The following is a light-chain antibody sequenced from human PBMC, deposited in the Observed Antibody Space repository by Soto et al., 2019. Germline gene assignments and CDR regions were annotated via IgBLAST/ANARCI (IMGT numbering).Light chain of an antibody. CDR2: EVS. V-gene: IGLV2-14*01. CDR1: SRPVAGYNS. CDR3: SSDTSSSTHYV. Sequence: QSALTRPASVCGAPGQSLTVSGTRTSRPVAGYNSVSWSQQHPAKAPTLMIYEVSNRPSGVSNRFSGSKSGNTAYLTISGLQAEDAAEYYCSSDTSSSTHYVFGAGSQVTVL. J-gene: IGLJ1*01.